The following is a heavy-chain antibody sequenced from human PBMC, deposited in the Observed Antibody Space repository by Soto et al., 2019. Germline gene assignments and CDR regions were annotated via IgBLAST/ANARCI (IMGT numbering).Heavy chain of an antibody. CDR2: VYYTGNT. J-gene: IGHJ4*02. D-gene: IGHD5-12*01. Sequence: DTLSLTCTVSGGSISSYYWSWIRQPPGKGLEWLGYVYYTGNTNYNPSLKSRVTLSLDTSKNQFSLKLSSVSAADTAVYYCARGTHSWIYVLDYWGQGALVTVSS. CDR1: GGSISSYY. V-gene: IGHV4-59*01. CDR3: ARGTHSWIYVLDY.